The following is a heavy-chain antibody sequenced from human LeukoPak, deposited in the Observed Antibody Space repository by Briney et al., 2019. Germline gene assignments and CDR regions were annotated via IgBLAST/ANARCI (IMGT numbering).Heavy chain of an antibody. CDR1: GFTFSSYA. Sequence: GSLRLSCAASGFTFSSYAMSWVRQAPGKGLEWVSGISFSGGTTYYADSVKGRFTISRDNSKNTLYLQMNSLRAEDTAVYYCAKDGQYSSSSPYYFDYWGQGTLATVSS. V-gene: IGHV3-23*01. D-gene: IGHD6-6*01. CDR2: ISFSGGTT. CDR3: AKDGQYSSSSPYYFDY. J-gene: IGHJ4*02.